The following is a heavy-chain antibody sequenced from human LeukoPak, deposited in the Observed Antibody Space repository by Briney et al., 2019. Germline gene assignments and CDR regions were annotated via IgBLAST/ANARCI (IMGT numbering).Heavy chain of an antibody. CDR3: ASPGSGSYLHFDY. CDR2: IYPGDSDT. Sequence: GESLKISCKGSGYSFTNYWIGWVRQMPGKGLEWMGIIYPGDSDTRYSPSFQGQVTISADKSSNTAYLQWTSLKASDTAMYYCASPGSGSYLHFDYWGQGTLVTVSS. D-gene: IGHD1-26*01. CDR1: GYSFTNYW. J-gene: IGHJ4*02. V-gene: IGHV5-51*01.